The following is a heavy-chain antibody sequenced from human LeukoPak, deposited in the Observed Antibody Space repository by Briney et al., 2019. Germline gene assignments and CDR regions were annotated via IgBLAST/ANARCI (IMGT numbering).Heavy chain of an antibody. CDR3: ARDGDYIMPPFDY. CDR2: IKQDGSET. CDR1: GFTFTRYW. D-gene: IGHD4-17*01. Sequence: GGSLRLSCAASGFTFTRYWMSWVRQAPGRGLEWVANIKQDGSETHYVDSVKGRFTISRDNARNLVYLQMNSLRDDDTAVYYCARDGDYIMPPFDYWGQGILATVSS. J-gene: IGHJ4*02. V-gene: IGHV3-7*01.